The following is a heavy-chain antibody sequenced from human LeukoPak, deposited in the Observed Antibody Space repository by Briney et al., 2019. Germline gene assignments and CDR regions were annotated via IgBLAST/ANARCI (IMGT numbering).Heavy chain of an antibody. CDR3: ARNPWDCSGGSCHKSPGY. V-gene: IGHV1-2*02. Sequence: GASVTVSCKASGYTFTVYYMHWVRQAPGQGLEWMGWINPNSGGTNYAQKFQGRVTMTRDTSISTAYMELSRLRSDDTAVYYCARNPWDCSGGSCHKSPGYWGQGTLVTVSS. J-gene: IGHJ4*02. CDR2: INPNSGGT. CDR1: GYTFTVYY. D-gene: IGHD2-15*01.